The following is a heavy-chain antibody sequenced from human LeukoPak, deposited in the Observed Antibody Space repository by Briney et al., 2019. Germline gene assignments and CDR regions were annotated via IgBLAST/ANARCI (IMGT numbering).Heavy chain of an antibody. J-gene: IGHJ3*02. Sequence: SQTLSLTCTVSGGSISSGSYYWNWIRQPAGKGLEWIGRIYTSGRTNYNPSLKSRVTISVDTSKNQFSLKLSAVTAADTAVYYCARDLWFGAGRTFDIWGQGTMVTVSS. V-gene: IGHV4-61*02. CDR1: GGSISSGSYY. CDR2: IYTSGRT. D-gene: IGHD3-10*01. CDR3: ARDLWFGAGRTFDI.